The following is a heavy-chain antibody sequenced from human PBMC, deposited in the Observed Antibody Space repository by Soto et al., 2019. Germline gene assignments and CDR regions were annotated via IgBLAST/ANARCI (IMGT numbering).Heavy chain of an antibody. CDR2: INHSGST. J-gene: IGHJ6*02. V-gene: IGHV4-34*01. CDR3: ARGTPHILTGYYPSWYYYGMDV. Sequence: QVQLQQWGAGLLKPSETLSLTCAVYGGSFSGYYWSWIRQPPGKGLEWIGEINHSGSTNYNPSLKSRVTISVDTSKNLFSLKLSSVTAADTAVYYCARGTPHILTGYYPSWYYYGMDVWGQGTTVTVSS. CDR1: GGSFSGYY. D-gene: IGHD3-9*01.